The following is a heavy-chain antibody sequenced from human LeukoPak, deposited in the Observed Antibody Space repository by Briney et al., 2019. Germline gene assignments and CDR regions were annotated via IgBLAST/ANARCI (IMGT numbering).Heavy chain of an antibody. D-gene: IGHD4-17*01. CDR3: ARGDDYVGFDY. Sequence: PGESLRLSCAASGFIFSAYTMHWVRQAPGKGLEYVSGIRSNGGSTYYANSVKGRFTISRDSSKNTLYLQMGSLRTEDMAVYYCARGDDYVGFDYWGQGTLVTVSS. CDR2: IRSNGGST. V-gene: IGHV3-64*01. J-gene: IGHJ4*02. CDR1: GFIFSAYT.